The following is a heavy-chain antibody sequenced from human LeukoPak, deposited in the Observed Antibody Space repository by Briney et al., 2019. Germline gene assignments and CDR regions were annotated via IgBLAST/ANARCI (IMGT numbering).Heavy chain of an antibody. V-gene: IGHV3-66*02. J-gene: IGHJ3*02. Sequence: GGSLKLSCAASGLTVSSNYMGWVRQAPGKGLEWVSVVYGDGTTYYPDSVKGRFTISRDSSQNTLFLQLDSLRAEDTAVYYCARLFDRSAYAAFDIWGQGTMVTVSS. CDR3: ARLFDRSAYAAFDI. D-gene: IGHD3-22*01. CDR2: VYGDGTT. CDR1: GLTVSSNY.